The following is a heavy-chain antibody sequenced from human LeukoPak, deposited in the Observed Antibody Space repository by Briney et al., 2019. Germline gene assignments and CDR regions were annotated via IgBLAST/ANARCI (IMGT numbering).Heavy chain of an antibody. J-gene: IGHJ6*04. D-gene: IGHD3-10*02. Sequence: GGSLRLSCAASGFTFSSYWMHWVRQAPGKGLVWVSRINSDGSSTSYADSVKGRYTISRDSAKNSLYLQMNSLRAEDTAVYYCAELGITMIGGVWGKGTTVTISS. V-gene: IGHV3-74*01. CDR3: AELGITMIGGV. CDR1: GFTFSSYW. CDR2: INSDGSST.